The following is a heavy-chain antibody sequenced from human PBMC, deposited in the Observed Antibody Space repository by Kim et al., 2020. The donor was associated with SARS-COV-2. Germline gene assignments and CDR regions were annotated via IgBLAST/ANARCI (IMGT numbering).Heavy chain of an antibody. CDR2: INAANGNT. CDR3: ARGGDCGGDCHIFDN. V-gene: IGHV1-3*01. J-gene: IGHJ4*02. D-gene: IGHD2-21*02. CDR1: GYTFSNYV. Sequence: ASVKVSCKASGYTFSNYVMHWVRQAPGQRLEWMGWINAANGNTKYSHKLQGRVTITGDTSASTAYMELSSVRSEDTALYYCARGGDCGGDCHIFDNWGQGTLITVSS.